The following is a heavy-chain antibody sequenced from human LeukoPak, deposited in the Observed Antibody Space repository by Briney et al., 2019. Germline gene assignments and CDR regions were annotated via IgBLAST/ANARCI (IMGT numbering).Heavy chain of an antibody. CDR2: INPADAST. J-gene: IGHJ4*02. CDR3: ARVHCSGGSCYGEVSDY. Sequence: ASVKVSCKASGYIFTNYYLHWVRQAPGQGLEWVGIINPADASTSYAQKFQGRVTMTRDTSTSTVYMDLSSLRSEDTAMYYCARVHCSGGSCYGEVSDYWGQGTLVTVSS. V-gene: IGHV1-46*01. CDR1: GYIFTNYY. D-gene: IGHD2-15*01.